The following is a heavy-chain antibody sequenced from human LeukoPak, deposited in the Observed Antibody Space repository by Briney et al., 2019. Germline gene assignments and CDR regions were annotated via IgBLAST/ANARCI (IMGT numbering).Heavy chain of an antibody. CDR2: IYNSRST. Sequence: SETLSLTCTVSAGSISNIYWTWVRHPQRKGLEWIGFIYNSRSTNYNPSLKSRVTISVDTSKNQFSLKLDSVTAADTAVYYCARRNVLTEGEAFDIWGQGTMVTVSS. CDR3: ARRNVLTEGEAFDI. V-gene: IGHV4-59*08. J-gene: IGHJ3*02. CDR1: AGSISNIY. D-gene: IGHD3-16*01.